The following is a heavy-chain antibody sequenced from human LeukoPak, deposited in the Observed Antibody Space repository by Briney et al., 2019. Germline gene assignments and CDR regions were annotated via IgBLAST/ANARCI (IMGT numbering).Heavy chain of an antibody. CDR2: IYHSGST. V-gene: IGHV4-38-2*01. D-gene: IGHD2-2*02. CDR3: ARRDSVVVPAAILDAFDI. Sequence: SETLSLTCALSGYSISSGYYWGWIRQPPGKGLEWIGSIYHSGSTYYNPSLKSRVTISVDTSKNQFSLKLSSVTAADTAVYYCARRDSVVVPAAILDAFDIWGQGTMVTVSS. CDR1: GYSISSGYY. J-gene: IGHJ3*02.